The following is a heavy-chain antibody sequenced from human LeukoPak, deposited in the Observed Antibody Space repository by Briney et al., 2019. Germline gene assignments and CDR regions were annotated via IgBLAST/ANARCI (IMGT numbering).Heavy chain of an antibody. CDR3: ATYRQVLLPFES. D-gene: IGHD2-8*02. Sequence: GGSLRLSCAASEFTFSSYAMSWVRQAPGKGLEWVSIITGYNDDTYYADSVKGRFTISRDYSKNMLYLQMNSLRAEDTAVYYCATYRQVLLPFESWGQGTLVTVSS. CDR2: ITGYNDDT. CDR1: EFTFSSYA. V-gene: IGHV3-23*01. J-gene: IGHJ4*02.